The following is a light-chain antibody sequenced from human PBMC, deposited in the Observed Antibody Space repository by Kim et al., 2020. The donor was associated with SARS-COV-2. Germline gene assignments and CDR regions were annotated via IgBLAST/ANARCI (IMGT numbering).Light chain of an antibody. J-gene: IGLJ1*01. CDR2: GKN. CDR1: SLRSYY. Sequence: SSELTQDPAVSVALGQTVRITCQGDSLRSYYASWYQQKPVQAPILVIYGKNNRPSGIPDRFFGFCSGNTASLTITGAQADDEADSYCNRRDSSGNNYIFG. CDR3: NRRDSSGNNYI. V-gene: IGLV3-19*01.